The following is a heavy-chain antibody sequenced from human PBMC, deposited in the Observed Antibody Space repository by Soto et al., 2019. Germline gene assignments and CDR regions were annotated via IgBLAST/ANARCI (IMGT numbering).Heavy chain of an antibody. Sequence: QLQLQESGPGLVKPSETLSLTCSVSGGSISSVSYYWGWIRQPPGKGLEWIGSISYSGSAYYSPSLKSRVTISGDTSENHLALEMRSVTAAEEAVYYCARLHCNLPNCVLLDPRGEGPLVTVSS. D-gene: IGHD1-1*01. CDR3: ARLHCNLPNCVLLDP. V-gene: IGHV4-39*01. CDR1: GGSISSVSYY. J-gene: IGHJ5*02. CDR2: ISYSGSA.